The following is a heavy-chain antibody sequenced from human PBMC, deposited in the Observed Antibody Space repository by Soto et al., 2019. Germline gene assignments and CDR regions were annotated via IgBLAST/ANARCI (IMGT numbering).Heavy chain of an antibody. D-gene: IGHD3-16*01. CDR2: FSSGGGT. V-gene: IGHV3-66*01. CDR3: AGGKAKYYFDY. J-gene: IGHJ4*02. CDR1: GFTVSSNY. Sequence: EVPLVESGGGLVQPGGSLRLSCAASGFTVSSNYMIWVRQAPGKGLEWVSVFSSGGGTYYTDSVKGRFTISRDISKNTLYLQMNTLRADDTAVYYCAGGKAKYYFDYWGQGSLVTVSS.